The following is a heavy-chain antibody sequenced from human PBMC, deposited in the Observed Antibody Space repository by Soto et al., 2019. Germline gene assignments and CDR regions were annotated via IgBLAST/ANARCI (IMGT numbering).Heavy chain of an antibody. CDR2: VSRSGGST. D-gene: IGHD2-2*01. J-gene: IGHJ5*01. Sequence: EVQLLESGGGLVQPGGSLRLSCAASGFTFSNFAMSWVRQAPGKGLEWVSAVSRSGGSTNYADSVKGRFAISRDNSKNTLYLQMDHRKGEDTAIYFWASDLNCDITTCFWGERFDSWGQGTLVTVSS. CDR3: ASDLNCDITTCFWGERFDS. V-gene: IGHV3-23*01. CDR1: GFTFSNFA.